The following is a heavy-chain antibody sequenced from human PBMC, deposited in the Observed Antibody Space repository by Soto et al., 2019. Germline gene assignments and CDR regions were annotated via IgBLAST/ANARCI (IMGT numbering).Heavy chain of an antibody. Sequence: GSPRLSCAASGFTFSTYDMHWVRQGTGKGLEWVAGIGTASVTYYPASVKGRFTISREDARNSLYLQMNSLRAGDTAVYYCARLSDFGMDVWGQGTSVTVSS. V-gene: IGHV3-13*01. D-gene: IGHD3-3*01. CDR2: IGTASVT. CDR1: GFTFSTYD. CDR3: ARLSDFGMDV. J-gene: IGHJ6*02.